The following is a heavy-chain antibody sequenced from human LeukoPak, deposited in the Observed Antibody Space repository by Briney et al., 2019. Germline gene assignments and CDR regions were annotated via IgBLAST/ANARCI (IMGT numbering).Heavy chain of an antibody. V-gene: IGHV3-48*03. CDR1: GFTFSSYE. CDR2: IYSNGSLI. J-gene: IGHJ4*02. CDR3: ARDPVSGDIDY. D-gene: IGHD1-14*01. Sequence: GGSLRLSCAASGFTFSSYEMNWVRQAPGKGLEWVSYIYSNGSLIYYADSVKGRFTISRDNAKNSLYLQMNSLRAEDTAVYYCARDPVSGDIDYWGQGTLVTVSS.